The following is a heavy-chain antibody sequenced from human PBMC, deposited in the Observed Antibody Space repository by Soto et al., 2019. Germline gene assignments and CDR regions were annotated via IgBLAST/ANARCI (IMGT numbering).Heavy chain of an antibody. J-gene: IGHJ4*02. CDR3: ARGGRFHHYDFCSGYYANY. V-gene: IGHV1-69*13. D-gene: IGHD3-3*01. CDR1: GGTFSSYA. Sequence: ASVKVSCKASGGTFSSYAISWVRQAPGQGLEWMGGIIPIFGTANYAQKFQGRVTITADESTSTAYMELSSLRSEDTAVYYCARGGRFHHYDFCSGYYANYWGQGTLVTVSS. CDR2: IIPIFGTA.